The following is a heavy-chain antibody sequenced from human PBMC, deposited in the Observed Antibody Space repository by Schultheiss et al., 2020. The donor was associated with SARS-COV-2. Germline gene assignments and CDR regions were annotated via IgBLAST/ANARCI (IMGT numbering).Heavy chain of an antibody. CDR2: IIPILGIA. CDR3: ARSNPDYDSSGYYYVDYFDY. Sequence: SVKVSCKASGGTFSSYAISWVRQAPGQGLEWMGRIIPILGIANYAQKFQGRVTITADKSTSKAYMELSSLRSEDTAVYYCARSNPDYDSSGYYYVDYFDYWGQGTLGTVAS. J-gene: IGHJ4*02. D-gene: IGHD3-22*01. CDR1: GGTFSSYA. V-gene: IGHV1-69*04.